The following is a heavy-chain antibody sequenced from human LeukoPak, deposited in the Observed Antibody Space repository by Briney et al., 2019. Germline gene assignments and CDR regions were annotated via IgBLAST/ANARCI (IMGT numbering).Heavy chain of an antibody. CDR1: GGSFSGYY. Sequence: SETLSLTCAVYGGSFSGYYWSWIRQPPGKGLEWIGEINHSGSTNYNPSLKSRVTISVDTSKNQFSLKLSSVTAADTAVYYCARAPQSQYYYGSGSRRLYYFDYWGQGTLVTVSS. V-gene: IGHV4-34*01. D-gene: IGHD3-10*01. CDR3: ARAPQSQYYYGSGSRRLYYFDY. J-gene: IGHJ4*02. CDR2: INHSGST.